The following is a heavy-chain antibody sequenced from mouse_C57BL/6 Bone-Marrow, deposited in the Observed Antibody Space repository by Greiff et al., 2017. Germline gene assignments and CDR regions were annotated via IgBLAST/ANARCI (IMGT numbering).Heavy chain of an antibody. Sequence: VQLLQSGAELVKPGASVKLSCTASGFNIKDYYMHWVKQRTEQGLEWIGRIDPEDGETKYARKFQGKATITADKSSNTAYLQLSSLTSEDTAVYYYARLLRYYFDYWGQGTTLTVSS. J-gene: IGHJ2*01. CDR2: IDPEDGET. CDR3: ARLLRYYFDY. D-gene: IGHD1-1*01. CDR1: GFNIKDYY. V-gene: IGHV14-2*01.